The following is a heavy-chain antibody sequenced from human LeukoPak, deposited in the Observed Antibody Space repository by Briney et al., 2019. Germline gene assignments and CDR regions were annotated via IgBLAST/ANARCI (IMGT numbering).Heavy chain of an antibody. D-gene: IGHD3-9*01. CDR1: GYSFTSYL. J-gene: IGHJ3*02. CDR2: IDPMDSHT. Sequence: GESLITPLKGSGYSFTSYLISWVRQLPGKGLGWGGRIDPMDSHTNHSPPFQAHVTISDDKSITTAYLQWSSLKASDTAMYYCAGDILTGCNDAFAIWGQGTMVTVSS. CDR3: AGDILTGCNDAFAI. V-gene: IGHV5-10-1*01.